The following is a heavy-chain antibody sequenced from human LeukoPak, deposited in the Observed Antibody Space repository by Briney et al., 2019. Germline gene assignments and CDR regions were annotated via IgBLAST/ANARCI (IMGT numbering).Heavy chain of an antibody. CDR2: IYYSGST. J-gene: IGHJ4*02. CDR1: GGSISSGGYY. Sequence: TSETLSLTCTVSGGSISSGGYYWSWIRQHPGKGLEWIGYIYYSGSTYYNPSLKSRVTISVDTSKNQFSLKLSSVTAADTAVYYCARGAGITMVRGVPFDYWGQGTLVTVSS. CDR3: ARGAGITMVRGVPFDY. V-gene: IGHV4-31*03. D-gene: IGHD3-10*01.